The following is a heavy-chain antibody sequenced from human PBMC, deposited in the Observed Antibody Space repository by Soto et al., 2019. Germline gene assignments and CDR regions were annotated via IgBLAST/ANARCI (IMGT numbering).Heavy chain of an antibody. CDR2: IYYSGRT. CDR1: GGSISSNSYF. J-gene: IGHJ5*02. CDR3: ARQAFLWFGDPDGDWFVP. Sequence: QLQLQESGPGLVKPSETLSLTCTVSGGSISSNSYFWGWIRQPPGKGLEWIGSIYYSGRTYYNPSLKSRVTIPADTSKRQFSLKLRSVTAADTAVYYCARQAFLWFGDPDGDWFVPWGQGALVTVSS. D-gene: IGHD3-10*01. V-gene: IGHV4-39*01.